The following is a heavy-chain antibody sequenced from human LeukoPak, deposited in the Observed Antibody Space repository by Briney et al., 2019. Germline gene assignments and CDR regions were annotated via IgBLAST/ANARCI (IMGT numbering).Heavy chain of an antibody. D-gene: IGHD5-24*01. CDR1: GFTFLGDYY. J-gene: IGHJ4*02. V-gene: IGHV3-11*04. Sequence: PGGSLRLSCAASGFTFLGDYYMSWIRQAPGKGLEWVSYISSSDSTIYYADSVKGRFTISRDNAKNSLYLQMNSLRAGDTAVYYCARTIEMATISYFDYWGQGTLVTVSS. CDR2: ISSSDSTI. CDR3: ARTIEMATISYFDY.